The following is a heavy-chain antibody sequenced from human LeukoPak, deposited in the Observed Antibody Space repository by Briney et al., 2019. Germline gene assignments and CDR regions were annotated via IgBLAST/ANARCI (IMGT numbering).Heavy chain of an antibody. CDR2: INSDGSST. CDR3: ARDKSSGYWFIDY. V-gene: IGHV3-74*01. CDR1: GFTFSSHW. D-gene: IGHD3-22*01. J-gene: IGHJ4*02. Sequence: GGSMRLSCAASGFTFSSHWMHWVRQAPGKGLVWVSRINSDGSSTNYADAVKGRFTVSRDNAKNTLYLQVNSLRAEDTAVYYCARDKSSGYWFIDYWGQGNLVTVSS.